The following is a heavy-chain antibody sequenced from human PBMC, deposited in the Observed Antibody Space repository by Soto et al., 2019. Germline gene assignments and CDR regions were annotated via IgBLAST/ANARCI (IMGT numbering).Heavy chain of an antibody. CDR1: AGSISNFY. J-gene: IGHJ4*02. CDR3: ARAPMVLSRSYFDS. CDR2: ISYSGNT. Sequence: SETLSLTCTFSAGSISNFYWSWIRQPPGKGLEWIGYISYSGNTNYNPSLKSRVSISVDTSKNQLSLNLTSVTAAETAVYYCARAPMVLSRSYFDSWGQGTPVTVSS. V-gene: IGHV4-59*01. D-gene: IGHD2-8*01.